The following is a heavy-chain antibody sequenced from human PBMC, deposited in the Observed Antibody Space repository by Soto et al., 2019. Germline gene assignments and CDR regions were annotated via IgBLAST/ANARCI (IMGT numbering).Heavy chain of an antibody. CDR2: IYSGGST. V-gene: IGHV3-53*01. J-gene: IGHJ4*02. Sequence: EVQLVESGGGLIQPGGSLRLSCAASGFTVNTNYMNWVRQAPGKGLEWVSVIYSGGSTYYADSVKGRFTISRDNSENTLYLQMNNLRAEDTAVYYCARGLRDGYITYYFDYWGQGTLVTVSS. CDR1: GFTVNTNY. D-gene: IGHD5-12*01. CDR3: ARGLRDGYITYYFDY.